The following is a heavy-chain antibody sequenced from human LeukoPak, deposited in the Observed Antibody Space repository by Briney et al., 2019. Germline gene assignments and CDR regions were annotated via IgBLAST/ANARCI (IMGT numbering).Heavy chain of an antibody. Sequence: SVKVSCKASGYTFAGYYMHWVRQAPGQGLEWMGGIIPIFGTANYAQKFQGRVTITTDESTSTAYMELSSLRSEDTAVYYCARDGDTADAFDIWGQGTMVTVSS. D-gene: IGHD7-27*01. J-gene: IGHJ3*02. CDR2: IIPIFGTA. CDR3: ARDGDTADAFDI. CDR1: GYTFAGYY. V-gene: IGHV1-69*05.